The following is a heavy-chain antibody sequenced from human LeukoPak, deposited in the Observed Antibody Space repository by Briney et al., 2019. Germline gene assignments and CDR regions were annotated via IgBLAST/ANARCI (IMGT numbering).Heavy chain of an antibody. Sequence: GGSLRLSCAASGFTFSSYWMSWVRQAPGKGLEWVANIKQDGSEKYYVDSVKGRFTISRDNAKNSLYLQMNSMRAEDTAVYYCARAHNVYGVTVDYWGQGTLVTVSS. V-gene: IGHV3-7*01. CDR1: GFTFSSYW. CDR3: ARAHNVYGVTVDY. J-gene: IGHJ4*02. CDR2: IKQDGSEK. D-gene: IGHD4-17*01.